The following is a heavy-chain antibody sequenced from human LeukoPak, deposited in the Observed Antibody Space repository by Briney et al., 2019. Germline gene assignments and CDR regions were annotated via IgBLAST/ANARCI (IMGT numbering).Heavy chain of an antibody. CDR2: VSGGGRTT. V-gene: IGHV3-23*01. J-gene: IGHJ4*02. CDR1: GLTFSNFA. CDR3: AKGGIALVRGSFGY. D-gene: IGHD3-10*01. Sequence: GGSLRLSCAASGLTFSNFAISWVRQAPGKGLEWVSAVSGGGRTTFYADSVKGRFIISRDDSKNTLFLQMNSLRAEDTAVYYCAKGGIALVRGSFGYWGQGTLVTVSS.